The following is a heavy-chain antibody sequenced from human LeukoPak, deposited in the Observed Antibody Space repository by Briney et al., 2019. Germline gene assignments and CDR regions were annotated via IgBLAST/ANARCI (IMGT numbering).Heavy chain of an antibody. CDR1: GFTFGTYW. CDR2: INSDGSSP. J-gene: IGHJ3*02. Sequence: PGGSLRLSCAASGFTFGTYWMHWVRQAPGKGLVWLSRINSDGSSPIYADSVKGRFTISRDNAKSTLFLQMNGLRAEDTAVYYCVRAATGTLGAFDIWGQGTLVTISS. D-gene: IGHD1-1*01. CDR3: VRAATGTLGAFDI. V-gene: IGHV3-74*01.